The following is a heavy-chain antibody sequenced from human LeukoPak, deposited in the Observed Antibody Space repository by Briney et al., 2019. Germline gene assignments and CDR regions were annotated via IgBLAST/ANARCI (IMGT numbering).Heavy chain of an antibody. D-gene: IGHD2-15*01. CDR1: GITFSSYA. V-gene: IGHV3-23*01. CDR2: VSTTGDNT. Sequence: GGSLRLSCAASGITFSSYAMSWVRQAPGKGLEWVSSVSTTGDNTYYADSVKGRFTISRDNAKNTLFLQMNSLRAEDTAVYYCATDVVVVAATDAFDIWGQGTMVTVSS. CDR3: ATDVVVVAATDAFDI. J-gene: IGHJ3*02.